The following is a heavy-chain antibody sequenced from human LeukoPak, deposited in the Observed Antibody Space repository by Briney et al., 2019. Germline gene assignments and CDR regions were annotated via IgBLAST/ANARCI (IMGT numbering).Heavy chain of an antibody. CDR3: ARVRSTTCLDY. D-gene: IGHD6-13*01. Sequence: GGSLRLSCAASGFTFSSYAMHWVRQAPGKGLEWVAVISYDGSTKYYTDSVKGRFTISRDNSKNTLFLQTNSLRAEDAALYFCARVRSTTCLDYWGQGALVTVSS. V-gene: IGHV3-30*10. CDR1: GFTFSSYA. CDR2: ISYDGSTK. J-gene: IGHJ4*02.